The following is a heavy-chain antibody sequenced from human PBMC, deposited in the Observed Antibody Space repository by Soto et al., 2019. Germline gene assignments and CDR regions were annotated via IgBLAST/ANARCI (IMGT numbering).Heavy chain of an antibody. V-gene: IGHV1-3*01. CDR1: GYTFTSYA. Sequence: ASVKVSCKASGYTFTSYAMHWVRQAPGQRLEWMGWINAGNGNTKYSQKFQGRVTITRDTSASTAYMELSSLRSEDTAVYYCAGRYCGGDCYSVNWFDPWGQGTLVTVS. J-gene: IGHJ5*02. D-gene: IGHD2-21*02. CDR3: AGRYCGGDCYSVNWFDP. CDR2: INAGNGNT.